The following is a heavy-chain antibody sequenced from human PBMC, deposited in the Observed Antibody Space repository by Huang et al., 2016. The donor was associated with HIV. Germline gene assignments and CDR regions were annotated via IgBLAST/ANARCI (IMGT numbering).Heavy chain of an antibody. Sequence: QVQLQQWGAGLLKPSETLSLTCAVYGASFTDHNWGWIRQPPGKGLAWLGEITQRGKVNHNPSLNSRVTISLDTAKSQCSLKLTSVTAADTAVYYCARGMRLLRFVEVNDAFDVWGRGTMVTVSS. CDR3: ARGMRLLRFVEVNDAFDV. J-gene: IGHJ3*01. V-gene: IGHV4-34*01. D-gene: IGHD6-25*01. CDR2: ITQRGKV. CDR1: GASFTDHN.